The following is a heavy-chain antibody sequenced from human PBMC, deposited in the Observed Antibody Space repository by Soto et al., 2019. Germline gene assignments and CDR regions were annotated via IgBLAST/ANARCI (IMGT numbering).Heavy chain of an antibody. Sequence: EVLLVESGGALVQPGRSLRLSCAASGFIFEDYAMHWVRQAPGTGLEWVCGIAWNDGSRACAGCLKGRVSIYRDNTDNTLYLRMNSLRTEDTAMYYCVQGRASYEVLYGMDVWGRGTAVIVSS. CDR1: GFIFEDYA. CDR3: VQGRASYEVLYGMDV. J-gene: IGHJ6*02. CDR2: IAWNDGSR. V-gene: IGHV3-9*01. D-gene: IGHD3-10*01.